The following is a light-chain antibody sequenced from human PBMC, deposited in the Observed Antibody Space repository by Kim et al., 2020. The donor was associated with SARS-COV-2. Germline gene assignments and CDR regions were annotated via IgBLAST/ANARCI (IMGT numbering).Light chain of an antibody. V-gene: IGLV6-57*04. J-gene: IGLJ2*01. CDR3: QSYDSSNVV. CDR2: EDD. CDR1: SGSIGSNY. Sequence: NFMLTQPHSVSESPGKTVTISCTRSSGSIGSNYVQWYQQRPGSAPTTVIFEDDQRPSGVPDRFSGSIDSSSTSASLTISGLKTEDEADYYCQSYDSSNVVFGGGTQLTVL.